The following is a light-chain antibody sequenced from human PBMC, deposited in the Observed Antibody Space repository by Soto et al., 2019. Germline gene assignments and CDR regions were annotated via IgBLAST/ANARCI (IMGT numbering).Light chain of an antibody. Sequence: EILLTQSPGTLSLSPGERATLSCRASQSISTTYFTWYHQRPGQAPRVLIYAASSRAAGIPDRFSGSGSGTDFTFTISRLEPEDFAVYYCQQYASSVTFGQGTRLEIK. V-gene: IGKV3-20*01. CDR2: AAS. J-gene: IGKJ5*01. CDR3: QQYASSVT. CDR1: QSISTTY.